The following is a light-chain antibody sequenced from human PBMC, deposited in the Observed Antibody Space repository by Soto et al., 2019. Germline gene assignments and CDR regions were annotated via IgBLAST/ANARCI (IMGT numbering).Light chain of an antibody. V-gene: IGLV4-69*01. CDR3: QTWGTGIRV. Sequence: QAVVTQSPSASASLGASVKLTCTLSSGHSRYAIAWHQQQPEKGPRYLMKVNSDGSHNKGDGIPDRFSGSRSGAERYLTISSLQSEDEADYYCQTWGTGIRVFGTGTKLTVL. CDR1: SGHSRYA. CDR2: VNSDGSH. J-gene: IGLJ1*01.